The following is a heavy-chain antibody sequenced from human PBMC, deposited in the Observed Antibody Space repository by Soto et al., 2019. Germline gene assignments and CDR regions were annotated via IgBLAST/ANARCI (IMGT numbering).Heavy chain of an antibody. D-gene: IGHD1-7*01. Sequence: ASVKVSCKASGYTFTSYGISWVRQAPGQGLEWMGWISAYNGNTNYAQKLQGRVTMTTDTSTSTAYMELRSLRSDDTAVYYCARDRYNWNSHSERDDYWGQGTLVTVSS. CDR3: ARDRYNWNSHSERDDY. CDR1: GYTFTSYG. V-gene: IGHV1-18*01. J-gene: IGHJ4*02. CDR2: ISAYNGNT.